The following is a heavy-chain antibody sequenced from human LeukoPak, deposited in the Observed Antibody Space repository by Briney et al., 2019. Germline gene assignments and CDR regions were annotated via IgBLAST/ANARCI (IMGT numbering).Heavy chain of an antibody. CDR1: GYMFTDYY. J-gene: IGHJ4*02. Sequence: GASVKVSCKASGYMFTDYYIRWVRQAPGQGLEWMGWINPKSAYTHFAQKFQGRFTMTMDTSITTAYLELSSLTSDDTAVYFCATPSYNSGGYYYFDYWGQGTLVTVSS. CDR3: ATPSYNSGGYYYFDY. CDR2: INPKSAYT. V-gene: IGHV1-2*02. D-gene: IGHD3-22*01.